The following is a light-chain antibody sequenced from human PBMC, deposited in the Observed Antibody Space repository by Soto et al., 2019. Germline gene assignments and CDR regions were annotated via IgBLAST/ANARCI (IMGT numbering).Light chain of an antibody. CDR1: SSDVGAYNF. CDR3: SSFTRSSTYV. V-gene: IGLV2-14*01. Sequence: QSVLTQPASVSGYPGQSITISCTGTSSDVGAYNFVSWYQQYPGKAPKVMIYEVNNRPSGVSNRFSGSKSGNTASLTISGLQAEDEADYYCSSFTRSSTYVFGSGTKVTVL. J-gene: IGLJ1*01. CDR2: EVN.